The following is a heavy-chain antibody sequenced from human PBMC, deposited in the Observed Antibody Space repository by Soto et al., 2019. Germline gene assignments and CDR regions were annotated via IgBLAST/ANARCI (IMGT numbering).Heavy chain of an antibody. D-gene: IGHD3-22*01. J-gene: IGHJ4*02. CDR2: ISGSGGST. Sequence: PEGSLRLSGAASRFTFSSYAMRWVRQAPGKGLEWVSAISGSGGSTYYADSVKGRFTISRDNSKNTLYLQMNSLRAEDTAVYYCAKDLEVARDSSGSIDYWGQGTQVTVS. CDR1: RFTFSSYA. V-gene: IGHV3-23*01. CDR3: AKDLEVARDSSGSIDY.